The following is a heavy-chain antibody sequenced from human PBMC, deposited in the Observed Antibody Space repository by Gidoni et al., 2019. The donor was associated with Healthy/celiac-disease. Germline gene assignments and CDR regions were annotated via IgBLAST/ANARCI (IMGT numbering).Heavy chain of an antibody. V-gene: IGHV3-15*01. D-gene: IGHD3-3*01. CDR2: IKSKTDGGTT. J-gene: IGHJ6*02. CDR1: GFHFRTAW. Sequence: EVQLVESGGGLVKPGGSLRLPCAAAGFHFRTAWRSWVRQAPGKGLEWVGRIKSKTDGGTTDYAAPVKGRFTISRDDSKNTLYLQMNSLKTEDTAVYYCTSEYYDFWSGYYYGMDVWGQGTTVTVSS. CDR3: TSEYYDFWSGYYYGMDV.